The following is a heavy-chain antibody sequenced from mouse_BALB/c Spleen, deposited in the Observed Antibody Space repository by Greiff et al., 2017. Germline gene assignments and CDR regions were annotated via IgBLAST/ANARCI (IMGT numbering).Heavy chain of an antibody. CDR3: ARAFITTVVAWNYFDY. J-gene: IGHJ2*01. V-gene: IGHV2-9*02. D-gene: IGHD1-1*01. CDR1: GFSLTSYG. Sequence: QVQLKESGPGLVAPSQSLSITCTVSGFSLTSYGVHWVRQPPGKGLEWLGVIWAGGSTNYNSALMSRLSISKDNSKSQVFLKMNSLQTDDTAMYYCARAFITTVVAWNYFDYWGQGTTLTVSS. CDR2: IWAGGST.